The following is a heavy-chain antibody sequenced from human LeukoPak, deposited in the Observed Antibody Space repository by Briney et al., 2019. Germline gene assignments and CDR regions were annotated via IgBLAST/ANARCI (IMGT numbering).Heavy chain of an antibody. Sequence: GGSLRLSCAASGFTVSSNYMSWVRQAPGKGLEGVSVIYSGGSTYYADSGKGRFTISRDNSKNTLYLQMNSLRAEDTAVYYCARGQVVISEYYFDYWGQGTLVTVSS. J-gene: IGHJ4*02. V-gene: IGHV3-53*01. CDR2: IYSGGST. CDR1: GFTVSSNY. CDR3: ARGQVVISEYYFDY. D-gene: IGHD3-22*01.